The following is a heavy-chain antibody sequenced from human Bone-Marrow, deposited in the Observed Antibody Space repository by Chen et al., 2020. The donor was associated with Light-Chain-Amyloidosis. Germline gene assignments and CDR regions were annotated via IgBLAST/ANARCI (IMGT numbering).Heavy chain of an antibody. J-gene: IGHJ6*03. D-gene: IGHD2-2*01. CDR2: TFHGGST. CDR3: VRHGGPSAPYYYYMDI. CDR1: GSSISGSRNF. V-gene: IGHV4-39*01. Sequence: QLHLQESGPGLVKPPETLSLTCTVPGSSISGSRNFWGWVRQAPGKGLEWIANTFHGGSTYYNPSLKSRVTISLDTFKNQFSLSLASVTAADTAIYYCVRHGGPSAPYYYYMDIWGEGTTVTVS.